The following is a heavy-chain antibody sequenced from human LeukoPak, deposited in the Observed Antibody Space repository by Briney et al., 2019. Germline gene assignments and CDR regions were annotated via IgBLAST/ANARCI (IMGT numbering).Heavy chain of an antibody. CDR3: ARGFWSGSPSVRYYYYYYMDV. CDR2: IIHIFGTA. CDR1: GGTFSSYA. J-gene: IGHJ6*03. D-gene: IGHD3-3*01. Sequence: SVKVSCKASGGTFSSYAISWVRQAPGQGPEWMGGIIHIFGTANYAQKFQGRVTITTDESTSTAYMELSSLRSEDTAVYYCARGFWSGSPSVRYYYYYYMDVWGKGTTVTVSS. V-gene: IGHV1-69*05.